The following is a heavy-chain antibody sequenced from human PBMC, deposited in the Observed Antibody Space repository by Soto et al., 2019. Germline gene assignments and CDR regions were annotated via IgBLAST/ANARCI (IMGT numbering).Heavy chain of an antibody. CDR2: ISGYNGNT. CDR3: ARVLGIAVAADH. J-gene: IGHJ5*02. CDR1: GYTFTDYS. Sequence: QVQVVQSGAEVKKPGASVRVSCKASGYTFTDYSFNWVRQAPGQGLEWMGWISGYNGNTNYAQKFLGRVTMTTDTSTRTVYMELRSLKSDDTAVYYCARVLGIAVAADHWGQGTLVTVSS. V-gene: IGHV1-18*04. D-gene: IGHD6-19*01.